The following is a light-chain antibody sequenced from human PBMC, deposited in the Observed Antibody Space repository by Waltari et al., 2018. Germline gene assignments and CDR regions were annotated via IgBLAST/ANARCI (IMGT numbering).Light chain of an antibody. V-gene: IGKV3-20*01. Sequence: EIVLTQSPGTLSLSPGERATLSCRASQSVSNNYLAWYRQKPGQAPRLLIYDASSRATGIPDRFSGSGSGTDFTLTISRLEPEEFAVYYCQQHGSSLWTFGQGTKVEVK. CDR2: DAS. CDR1: QSVSNNY. CDR3: QQHGSSLWT. J-gene: IGKJ1*01.